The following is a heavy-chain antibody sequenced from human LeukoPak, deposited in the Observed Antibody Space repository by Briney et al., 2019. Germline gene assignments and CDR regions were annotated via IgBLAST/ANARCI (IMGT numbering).Heavy chain of an antibody. CDR1: GYTFTGHY. J-gene: IGHJ4*02. Sequence: ASVKVSCKASGYTFTGHYMHWVRQAPGQGLEWMGWINPNSGGTNYAQKFQGRVTMTRDTSISTAYMELSRLRSDDTAVYYCARVTFRYSSGYGYWGQGTLVTVSS. V-gene: IGHV1-2*02. CDR3: ARVTFRYSSGYGY. D-gene: IGHD6-19*01. CDR2: INPNSGGT.